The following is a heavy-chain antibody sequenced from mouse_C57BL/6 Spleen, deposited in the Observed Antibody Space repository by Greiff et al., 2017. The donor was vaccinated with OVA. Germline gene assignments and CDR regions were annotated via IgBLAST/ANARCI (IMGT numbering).Heavy chain of an antibody. CDR3: ARDHDSFDY. CDR1: GFTFSSYA. V-gene: IGHV5-4*01. D-gene: IGHD2-4*01. CDR2: ISDGGSYT. J-gene: IGHJ2*01. Sequence: EVKVVESGGGLVKPGGSLKLSCAASGFTFSSYAMSWVRQTPEKRLEWVATISDGGSYTYYPDNVKGRFTISRDNAKNNLYLQMSHLKSEDTAMYYCARDHDSFDYWGQGTTLTVSS.